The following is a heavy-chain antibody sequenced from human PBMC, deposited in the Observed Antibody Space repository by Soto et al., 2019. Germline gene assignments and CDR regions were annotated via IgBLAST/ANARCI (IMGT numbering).Heavy chain of an antibody. J-gene: IGHJ5*02. CDR2: ISGSGTYT. CDR1: GFTFSSYA. Sequence: EVQLLESGGGLVQPGGSLRLSCAASGFTFSSYAMSWVRQAPGKGLEWVSSISGSGTYTYYADSVNGRFTISRDNSKNTLYLQMNSRRAEDTAVYYCAKGGSTSCYGCWLDPWGQGTLVTVSS. V-gene: IGHV3-23*01. D-gene: IGHD2-2*01. CDR3: AKGGSTSCYGCWLDP.